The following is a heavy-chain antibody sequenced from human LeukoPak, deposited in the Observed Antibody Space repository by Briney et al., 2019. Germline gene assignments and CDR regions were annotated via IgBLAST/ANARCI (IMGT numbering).Heavy chain of an antibody. V-gene: IGHV3-23*01. CDR2: ISGSGGST. J-gene: IGHJ4*02. CDR1: GFTFSSYA. Sequence: HTGGSLRLSCAASGFTFSSYAMSWVRQAPGKGLESVSAISGSGGSTYYADSVKGRFTISRDNSKSTLYLQMNSLRAEDTAVYYCAGGWLVPANDYGGQGTLVTVSS. D-gene: IGHD6-19*01. CDR3: AGGWLVPANDY.